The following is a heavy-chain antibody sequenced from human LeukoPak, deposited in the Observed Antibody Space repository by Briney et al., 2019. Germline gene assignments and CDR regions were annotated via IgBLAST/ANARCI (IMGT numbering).Heavy chain of an antibody. CDR2: INPNSGGT. CDR3: AREGGAGYYDLFDP. CDR1: GYTFTDYY. V-gene: IGHV1-2*02. Sequence: ASVKVSCKASGYTFTDYYMHWVRQAPGQGLEWMGWINPNSGGTNYAQKFQGRATMTRDTSISTAYMELSRLRSDDTAVYYCAREGGAGYYDLFDPWGQGTLVTVSS. D-gene: IGHD3-3*01. J-gene: IGHJ5*02.